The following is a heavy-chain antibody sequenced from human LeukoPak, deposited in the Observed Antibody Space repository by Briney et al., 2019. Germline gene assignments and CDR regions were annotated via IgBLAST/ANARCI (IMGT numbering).Heavy chain of an antibody. J-gene: IGHJ3*02. V-gene: IGHV4-30-2*01. CDR2: IYHSGST. D-gene: IGHD3-10*01. CDR1: GGSISSGGYY. CDR3: ARHAHRDYGSGSYAFDI. Sequence: SETLSLTCTVSGGSISSGGYYWSWIRQPPGKGLEWIGYIYHSGSTYYNPSLKSRVTISVDRSKNQFSLKLSSVTAADTAVYYCARHAHRDYGSGSYAFDIWGQGTMVTVSS.